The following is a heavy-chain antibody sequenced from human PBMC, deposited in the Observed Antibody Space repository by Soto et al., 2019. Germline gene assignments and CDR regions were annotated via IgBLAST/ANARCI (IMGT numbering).Heavy chain of an antibody. CDR1: GGTFSSYA. J-gene: IGHJ6*02. Sequence: GASVKVSCKASGGTFSSYAISWVRQAPGQGLEWMGGIIPILGTANYAQKFQGRVTITADESTSTAYMELSSLRSEDTAVYYCARGPPTNTVNYYYYGMDVWGQGTTVTVSS. V-gene: IGHV1-69*13. CDR3: ARGPPTNTVNYYYYGMDV. CDR2: IIPILGTA. D-gene: IGHD4-17*01.